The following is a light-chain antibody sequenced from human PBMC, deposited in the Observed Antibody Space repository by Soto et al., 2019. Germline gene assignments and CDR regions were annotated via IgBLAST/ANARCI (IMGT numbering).Light chain of an antibody. J-gene: IGLJ1*01. V-gene: IGLV2-8*01. Sequence: QSALAQPPSASGSPGQSVTISCTGTSSDVGGYNYVSWYQQHPGKAPKLMIYEVSKRPSGVPDRFSGSKSGNTASLTVSGLQAEDEADYYCSSCAGSPYVFGTGTKVTVL. CDR3: SSCAGSPYV. CDR1: SSDVGGYNY. CDR2: EVS.